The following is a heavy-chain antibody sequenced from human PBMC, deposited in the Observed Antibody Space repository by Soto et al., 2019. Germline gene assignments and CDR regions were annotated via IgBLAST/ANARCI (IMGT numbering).Heavy chain of an antibody. J-gene: IGHJ3*02. D-gene: IGHD4-17*01. CDR1: D. Sequence: DCRRIRQNTGKRLESIGEINHSGSTNYNPSLKSRVTISVDTYKHQFSLKLSSVTAADPAVYYCARVGTGYGDSVHAFDIWGQGTMVTVSS. CDR2: INHSGST. V-gene: IGHV4-34*01. CDR3: ARVGTGYGDSVHAFDI.